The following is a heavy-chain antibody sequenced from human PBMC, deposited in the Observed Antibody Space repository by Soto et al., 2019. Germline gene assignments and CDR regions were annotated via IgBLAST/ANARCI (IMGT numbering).Heavy chain of an antibody. J-gene: IGHJ6*02. CDR2: ISYDGSNK. Sequence: QVQLVESGGGVVQPGRSLRLSCAASGFTFSSYGMHWVRQAPGKGLEWVAVISYDGSNKYYADSVKGRFTISRDNSKNTLYLQMNSLRAEDTAVYYCAKDQSDSVYYYYGMDVWGQGTTVPVSS. CDR3: AKDQSDSVYYYYGMDV. D-gene: IGHD2-21*01. CDR1: GFTFSSYG. V-gene: IGHV3-30*18.